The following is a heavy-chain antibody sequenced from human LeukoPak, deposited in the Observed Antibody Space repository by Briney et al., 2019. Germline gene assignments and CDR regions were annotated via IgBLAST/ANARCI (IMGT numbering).Heavy chain of an antibody. CDR1: GGSFSGYY. V-gene: IGHV4-34*01. CDR2: INHSGST. D-gene: IGHD6-19*01. Sequence: SETLSLTCAVYGGSFSGYYWSWIRQPPGKGLEWIGEINHSGSTNYNPSLKSRVTISVDTSKNQFSLKLSSVTAADTAVYYCAREAGSGAVAGSRDAFDIWGQGTMVTVSS. J-gene: IGHJ3*02. CDR3: AREAGSGAVAGSRDAFDI.